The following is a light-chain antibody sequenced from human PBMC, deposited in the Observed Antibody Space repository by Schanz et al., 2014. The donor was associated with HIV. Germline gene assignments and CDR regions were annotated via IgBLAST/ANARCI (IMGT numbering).Light chain of an antibody. CDR3: QQSYSTPRT. J-gene: IGKJ1*01. Sequence: DIQLTQSPSSLSASAGDRVTITCRASQAISSWLAWYQQKPGRAPRLLIYAASSRQSGVPSRFSGSGSGPDFTLTISSLQPEDFATYYCQQSYSTPRTFGQGTKVEIK. V-gene: IGKV1-12*01. CDR2: AAS. CDR1: QAISSW.